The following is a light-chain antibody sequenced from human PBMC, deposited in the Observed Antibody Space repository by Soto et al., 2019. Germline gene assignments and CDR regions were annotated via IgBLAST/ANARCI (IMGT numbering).Light chain of an antibody. CDR2: VAS. CDR3: QQFQTTPT. Sequence: DILMTQSPSSLSASVGDRVTITCRASQSISSHLNWYQQESGKAPKLLISVASNLQSGVSSRFSGSGSGTEFTLTISSLQPEDVATYYCQQFQTTPTFGQGTKVEIK. J-gene: IGKJ2*01. V-gene: IGKV1-39*01. CDR1: QSISSH.